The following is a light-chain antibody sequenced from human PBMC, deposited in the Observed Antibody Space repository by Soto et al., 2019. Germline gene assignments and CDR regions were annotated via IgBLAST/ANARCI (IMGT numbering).Light chain of an antibody. CDR3: QQYGTLPRT. J-gene: IGKJ1*01. V-gene: IGKV3-20*01. Sequence: EIVLTQSPGTLSLSPGERATLSCRASQSVSSSYLAWYQQKPGQAPRLLIYGASSRATGIPDRFSGSGSGTDFTFTIRRLEPEDFAVYYCQQYGTLPRTFGQGTKVEIK. CDR1: QSVSSSY. CDR2: GAS.